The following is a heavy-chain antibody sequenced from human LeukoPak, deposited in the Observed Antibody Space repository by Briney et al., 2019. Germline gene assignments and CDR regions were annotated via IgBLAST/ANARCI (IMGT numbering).Heavy chain of an antibody. D-gene: IGHD3-22*01. J-gene: IGHJ4*02. CDR2: ISGSGGST. V-gene: IGHV3-23*01. Sequence: GGSLRLSCAASGFTFSSYGMSWVRQAPGKGLEWVSAISGSGGSTYYADSVKGRFTISRDNSKNTLYLQMNSLRAEDTAVYYCAKDRVWGWDSSGYEQWDFDYWGQGTLVTVSS. CDR3: AKDRVWGWDSSGYEQWDFDY. CDR1: GFTFSSYG.